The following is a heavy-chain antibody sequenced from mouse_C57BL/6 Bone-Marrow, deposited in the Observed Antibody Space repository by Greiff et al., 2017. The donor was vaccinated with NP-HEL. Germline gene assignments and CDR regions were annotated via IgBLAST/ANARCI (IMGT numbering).Heavy chain of an antibody. Sequence: EVQVVESEGGLVQPGSSMKLSCTASGFTFSDYYMAWVRQVPEKGLEWVANINYDGSSTYYLDSLKIRFIISRDNAKNILYLQMSSLKSEDTATYYCAREGGLRRRTYAMDYWGQGTSVTVSS. J-gene: IGHJ4*01. CDR3: AREGGLRRRTYAMDY. V-gene: IGHV5-16*01. D-gene: IGHD2-4*01. CDR2: INYDGSST. CDR1: GFTFSDYY.